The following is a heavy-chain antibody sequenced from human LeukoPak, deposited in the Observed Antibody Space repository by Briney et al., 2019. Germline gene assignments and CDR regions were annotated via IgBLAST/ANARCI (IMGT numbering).Heavy chain of an antibody. CDR3: ARGEGYSYGYKLFDC. CDR2: INHSGST. Sequence: SETLSLTCAVYGGSFSGYYWSWIRQPPGKGLEWIGEINHSGSTNYNPSLKSRVTISVDTSKNQFSLKLSSVTAADTAVYYCARGEGYSYGYKLFDCWGQGTLVSVSS. V-gene: IGHV4-34*01. D-gene: IGHD5-18*01. CDR1: GGSFSGYY. J-gene: IGHJ4*02.